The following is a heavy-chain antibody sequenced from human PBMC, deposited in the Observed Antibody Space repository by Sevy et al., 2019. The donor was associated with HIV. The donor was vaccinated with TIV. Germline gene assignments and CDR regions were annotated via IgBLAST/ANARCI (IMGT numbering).Heavy chain of an antibody. J-gene: IGHJ6*02. Sequence: GGSLRLSCAASGFTFSSYSMNWVRQAPGKGLEWVSYISSSSSTIYYADSVKGRFTISRDNAKNSLYLQMNSLRAEDTAVYYCASLVYILTGYYYGMDVWGQGTTVTVSS. V-gene: IGHV3-48*01. CDR2: ISSSSSTI. CDR1: GFTFSSYS. CDR3: ASLVYILTGYYYGMDV. D-gene: IGHD3-9*01.